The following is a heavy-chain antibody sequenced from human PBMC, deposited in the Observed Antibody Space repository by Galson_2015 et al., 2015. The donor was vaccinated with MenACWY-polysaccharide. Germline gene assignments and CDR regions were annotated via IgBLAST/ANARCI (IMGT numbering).Heavy chain of an antibody. CDR3: ASLDLQYSGSYYFDY. CDR2: IIPIFGTA. CDR1: GGTFSSYA. J-gene: IGHJ4*02. V-gene: IGHV1-69*13. Sequence: VKVSCKASGGTFSSYAISWVRQAPGQGLEWMGGIIPIFGTANYAQKFQGRVTITADESTSTAYMELSSLRSEDTAVYYCASLDLQYSGSYYFDYWGQGTLVTVSS. D-gene: IGHD1-26*01.